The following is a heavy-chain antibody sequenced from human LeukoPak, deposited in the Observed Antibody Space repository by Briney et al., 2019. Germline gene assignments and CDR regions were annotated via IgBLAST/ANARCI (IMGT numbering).Heavy chain of an antibody. Sequence: GGSLRLSCAASGFTFCNYAIHWVRQAPGKGLEWVAVVSYDGGNKYYADSVKGRFTISRDNSKNTLYLQMNSLRAEDTAVYYCARGYGGQDYFDYWGQGTLVTVSS. CDR1: GFTFCNYA. J-gene: IGHJ4*02. V-gene: IGHV3-30-3*01. CDR3: ARGYGGQDYFDY. CDR2: VSYDGGNK. D-gene: IGHD4-23*01.